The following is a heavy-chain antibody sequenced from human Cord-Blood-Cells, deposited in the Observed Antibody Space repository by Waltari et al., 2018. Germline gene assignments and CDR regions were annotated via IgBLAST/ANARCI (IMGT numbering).Heavy chain of an antibody. CDR2: MNPNSGNT. V-gene: IGHV1-8*03. J-gene: IGHJ3*02. CDR3: ARGRGEPPEDAFDI. CDR1: GYTFTSYD. D-gene: IGHD3-10*01. Sequence: QVQLVQSGAEVKKPGASVKVSCKASGYTFTSYDINWVRQATGQGLEWMGWMNPNSGNTGYARKFQGRVTITRNTSISTAYMELSSLRSEDTAVYYCARGRGEPPEDAFDIWGQGTMVTVSS.